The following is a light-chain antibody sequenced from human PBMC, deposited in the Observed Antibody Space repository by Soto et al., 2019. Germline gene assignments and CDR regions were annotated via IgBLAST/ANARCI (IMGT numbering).Light chain of an antibody. CDR3: QHSNHWPGA. Sequence: EISMTQSPATLSVSPGNRTTLSCRASQSVGSSFAWYQQKPGQAPRLRIYDTSPRPTGIPARFSGIGAGTAFTLTISSLQSDDFAIYYWQHSNHWPGAFGGGAKLEIK. CDR1: QSVGSS. CDR2: DTS. V-gene: IGKV3-15*01. J-gene: IGKJ4*01.